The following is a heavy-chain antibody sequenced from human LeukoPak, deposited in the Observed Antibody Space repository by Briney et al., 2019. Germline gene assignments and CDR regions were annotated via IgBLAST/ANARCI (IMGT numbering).Heavy chain of an antibody. CDR2: ISSSGSTI. J-gene: IGHJ4*02. Sequence: PGGSLRLSCAASGFTFSSYEMNWARQAPGKGLEWVSYISSSGSTIYYADSVKGRFTISRDNAKNSLCLQMNSLRAEDTAVYYCARDGPPYGDYFDYWGQGTLVTVSS. CDR1: GFTFSSYE. V-gene: IGHV3-48*03. D-gene: IGHD4-17*01. CDR3: ARDGPPYGDYFDY.